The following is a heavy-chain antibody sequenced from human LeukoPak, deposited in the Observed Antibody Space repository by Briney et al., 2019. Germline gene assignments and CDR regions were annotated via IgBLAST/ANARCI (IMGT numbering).Heavy chain of an antibody. D-gene: IGHD3-22*01. J-gene: IGHJ1*01. Sequence: PGGSLRLSCAASGFTFSSYSMNWVRQAPGKGLEWVSVLYSGGSTNYADSVKGRFTISRDNSKSTLYLQMNSLRAEDTAVYYCARVRDYYDSRGYYFEYFDHWGQGTLVTVSS. V-gene: IGHV3-53*01. CDR3: ARVRDYYDSRGYYFEYFDH. CDR1: GFTFSSYS. CDR2: LYSGGST.